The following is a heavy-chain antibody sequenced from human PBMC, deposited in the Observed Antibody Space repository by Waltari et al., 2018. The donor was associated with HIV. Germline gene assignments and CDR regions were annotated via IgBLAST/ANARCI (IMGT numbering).Heavy chain of an antibody. CDR3: ASGYGGRNFDF. J-gene: IGHJ4*02. CDR1: GFTFSNYG. CDR2: IWYDGRNK. D-gene: IGHD5-18*01. Sequence: QVKLVESGGGVVQPGKSVRLSCAASGFTFSNYGMHWVRQAPGKGLDGVAIIWYDGRNKCYADSVKGRFTISRDNSRNTVYLQMDSVRVDDTAVYYCASGYGGRNFDFWGPGTPVSVSS. V-gene: IGHV3-33*01.